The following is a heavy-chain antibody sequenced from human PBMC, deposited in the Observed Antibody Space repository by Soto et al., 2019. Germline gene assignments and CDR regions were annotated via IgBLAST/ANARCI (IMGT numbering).Heavy chain of an antibody. D-gene: IGHD6-13*01. J-gene: IGHJ4*02. V-gene: IGHV1-3*01. CDR3: ARGIAAAGDFDY. CDR1: GYTFTSYA. Sequence: QVQLVQSGAEVKKPGASVKVSCKASGYTFTSYAMHWVRQAPGQRLEWMGWINAGNGNTKYSQKLQGRVTITRDTSASTAYMELSSLRSEDTAVYYCARGIAAAGDFDYWGQGTLVTVSS. CDR2: INAGNGNT.